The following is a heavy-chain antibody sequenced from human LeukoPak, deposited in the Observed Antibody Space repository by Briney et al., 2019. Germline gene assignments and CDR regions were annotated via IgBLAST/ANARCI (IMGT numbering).Heavy chain of an antibody. CDR3: ATGSLRLGEFSLGY. J-gene: IGHJ4*02. CDR1: GYTLTELS. D-gene: IGHD3-16*02. V-gene: IGHV1-24*01. CDR2: FDPEDGET. Sequence: ASLKLSCKVSGYTLTELSMHWVRQAPGKGLEWMAGFDPEDGETVYAQRFQGRVTMTEDTSTDTAYMELSSLRSEDTAVYYCATGSLRLGEFSLGYWGQGTLVTVSS.